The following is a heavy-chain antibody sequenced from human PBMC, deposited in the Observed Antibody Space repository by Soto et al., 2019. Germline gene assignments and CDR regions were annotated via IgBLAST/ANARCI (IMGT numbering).Heavy chain of an antibody. V-gene: IGHV4-59*01. CDR1: GGSITTYY. CDR3: ARNWFSVAGMFQFDY. D-gene: IGHD6-19*01. CDR2: VDYSGNS. Sequence: KPSETLSLTCTVSGGSITTYYWSWIRQPPGKGLEWIGYVDYSGNSDSSPSLKSRVTISIDTSKKQVSLKLNSVTAADTAVYYCARNWFSVAGMFQFDYWGQVIPVTVSS. J-gene: IGHJ4*02.